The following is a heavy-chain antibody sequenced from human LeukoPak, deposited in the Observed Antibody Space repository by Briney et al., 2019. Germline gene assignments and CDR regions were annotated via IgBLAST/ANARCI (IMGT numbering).Heavy chain of an antibody. CDR1: GYTFIGYY. CDR3: ARVVAATAYYYYYYYMDV. D-gene: IGHD2-15*01. J-gene: IGHJ6*03. Sequence: ASVKVSCKGSGYTFIGYYMHWVRQAPGQGLEWMGWINPNSGGTNYAQKFQGRVTMTRDTSISTAYMELSRLRSDDTAVYYCARVVAATAYYYYYYYMDVWGKGTTVTVSS. CDR2: INPNSGGT. V-gene: IGHV1-2*02.